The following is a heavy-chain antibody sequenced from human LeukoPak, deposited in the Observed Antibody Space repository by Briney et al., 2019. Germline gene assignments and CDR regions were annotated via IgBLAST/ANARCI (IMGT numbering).Heavy chain of an antibody. CDR3: ARGLGVTTFRRRSGWFDP. J-gene: IGHJ5*02. CDR2: IYSSGST. Sequence: SETLSLTCTVSGYSISSGYYWGWIRQPAGKGLEWIGRIYSSGSTNYNPSLKSRVTMSVDTSKNQFSLKLSSVTAADTAVYYCARGLGVTTFRRRSGWFDPWGQGTLVTVSS. CDR1: GYSISSGYY. D-gene: IGHD4-17*01. V-gene: IGHV4-4*07.